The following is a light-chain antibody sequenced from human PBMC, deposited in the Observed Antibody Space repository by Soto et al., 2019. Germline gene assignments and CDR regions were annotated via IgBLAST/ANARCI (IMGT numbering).Light chain of an antibody. CDR1: QSVFYSSNNMNY. CDR2: WAY. CDR3: KQYYSTPWT. Sequence: DVVLTQSPDSLAVSLGERATINCKSSQSVFYSSNNMNYLAWYQQKAGQPPKLLIYWAYTRESGVHDRFGGSGSGTEFTLTIRSLQAEDVAVYYCKQYYSTPWTVGQGTKVDIK. J-gene: IGKJ1*01. V-gene: IGKV4-1*01.